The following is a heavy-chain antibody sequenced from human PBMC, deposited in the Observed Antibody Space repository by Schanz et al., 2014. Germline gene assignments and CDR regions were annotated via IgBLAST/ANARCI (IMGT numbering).Heavy chain of an antibody. J-gene: IGHJ6*03. CDR2: IGYDGSEK. D-gene: IGHD6-19*01. Sequence: VQLVESGGGLVKPGGSLRLSCAASGFTFNNFNMNWVRQAPGKGLEWVANIGYDGSEKYYADSVKGRFTISRDNPKKTLYLQMNSLRAEDTAVYYCARDHQWLARYYMDVWGKGTTVTVSS. V-gene: IGHV3-33*08. CDR3: ARDHQWLARYYMDV. CDR1: GFTFNNFN.